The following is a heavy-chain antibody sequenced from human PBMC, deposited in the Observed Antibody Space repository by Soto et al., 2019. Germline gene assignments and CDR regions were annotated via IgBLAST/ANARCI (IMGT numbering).Heavy chain of an antibody. D-gene: IGHD3-16*01. J-gene: IGHJ4*02. CDR3: VQGAGEH. CDR2: IYWDDDK. Sequence: QITLKESGPTLVKSTQTLTLTCTFSGFSLSISGVGVGWIRQPPGRALEWLALIYWDDDKRYSPSLRSRLTITKDTSKNQVALTMTNMDPVDTATYYCVQGAGEHWGQGTLVTVSS. V-gene: IGHV2-5*02. CDR1: GFSLSISGVG.